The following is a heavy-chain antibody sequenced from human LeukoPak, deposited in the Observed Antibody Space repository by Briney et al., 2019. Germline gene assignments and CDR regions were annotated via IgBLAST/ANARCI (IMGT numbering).Heavy chain of an antibody. CDR1: GFTFSDHY. CDR3: AIGPRGYYDLDY. V-gene: IGHV3-72*01. CDR2: TRNKANSYTT. Sequence: PGGSLRLSCAASGFTFSDHYMDWVRQAPGKGLEWVGRTRNKANSYTTEYAASVKGRFTISRDDSKNSLYLQMNSLKTEDTAVYYRAIGPRGYYDLDYWGQGTLVTVSS. J-gene: IGHJ4*02. D-gene: IGHD3-22*01.